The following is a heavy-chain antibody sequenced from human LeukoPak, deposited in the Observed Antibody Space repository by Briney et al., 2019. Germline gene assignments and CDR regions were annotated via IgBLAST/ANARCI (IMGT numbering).Heavy chain of an antibody. CDR1: DESISSSSYY. J-gene: IGHJ4*02. CDR3: SRGWDACKLGNY. CDR2: IHPHGTM. V-gene: IGHV4-39*01. D-gene: IGHD1-26*01. Sequence: PSETLSLTCTVSDESISSSSYYWGWIRQSPGKGLEWIGTIHPHGTMFYNPSLESRVTTSVDKSKRLFSLKLRSVTAADTAVYHCSRGWDACKLGNYWGQGSLVTVSS.